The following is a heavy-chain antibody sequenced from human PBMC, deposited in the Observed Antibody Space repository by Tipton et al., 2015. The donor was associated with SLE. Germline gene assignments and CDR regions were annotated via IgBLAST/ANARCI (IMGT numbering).Heavy chain of an antibody. CDR1: GGSISSGGYY. J-gene: IGHJ2*01. CDR2: IYYSGST. Sequence: TLSLTCTVSGGSISSGGYYWSWIRQHPGKGLEGIGYIYYSGSTYYNPSLKSRVTISVDTSKNQFSLKLSSVTAADTAVYYCASFRALLKGSGFDLWGRGTLVTVSS. D-gene: IGHD3-10*01. V-gene: IGHV4-31*03. CDR3: ASFRALLKGSGFDL.